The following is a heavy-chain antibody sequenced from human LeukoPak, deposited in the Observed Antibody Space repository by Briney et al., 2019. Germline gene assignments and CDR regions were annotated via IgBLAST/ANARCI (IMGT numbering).Heavy chain of an antibody. CDR1: GFTFSSYG. J-gene: IGHJ4*02. D-gene: IGHD3-9*01. Sequence: GGSLRLSCAASGFTFSSYGMHWVRQAPGKGLEWVAVISYDGSNKYYADSVKGRFTISRDNSKNTLYLQMNSLRAEDTAVYYCAKYLEYYDILTGLIVKNYFDYWGQGTLVTVSS. CDR3: AKYLEYYDILTGLIVKNYFDY. CDR2: ISYDGSNK. V-gene: IGHV3-30*18.